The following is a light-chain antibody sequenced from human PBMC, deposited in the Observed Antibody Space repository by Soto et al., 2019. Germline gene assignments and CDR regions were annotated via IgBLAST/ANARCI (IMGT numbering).Light chain of an antibody. V-gene: IGKV4-1*01. CDR3: QQYYSTPLT. Sequence: DIVMTQSPDSLAVSLGERATINCKSSQSVLYSSNNKNYLAWYQQKTGQPPKLLIYWASTRESGVPDRFSGSGSGIDFTLTISSLQAEDVAVYYCQQYYSTPLTFGPGTKVDIK. CDR2: WAS. CDR1: QSVLYSSNNKNY. J-gene: IGKJ3*01.